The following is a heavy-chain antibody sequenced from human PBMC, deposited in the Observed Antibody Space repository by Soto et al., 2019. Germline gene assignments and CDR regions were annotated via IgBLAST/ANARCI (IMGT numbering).Heavy chain of an antibody. CDR1: GGSFSGYY. D-gene: IGHD3-16*02. CDR2: INHSGST. J-gene: IGHJ4*02. Sequence: QVQLQQWGAGLLKPSETLSLTCAVYGGSFSGYYWSWIRQPPGKGLEWIGEINHSGSTNYNPSLKSRVTISVDTSKNQFSLKLSSVTAADTAVYYCARGVMITFGGVIVIPHPSFDYWGQGTLVTVSS. CDR3: ARGVMITFGGVIVIPHPSFDY. V-gene: IGHV4-34*01.